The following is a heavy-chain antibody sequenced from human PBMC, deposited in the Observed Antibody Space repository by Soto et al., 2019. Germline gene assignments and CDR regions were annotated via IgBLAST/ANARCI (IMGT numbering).Heavy chain of an antibody. Sequence: GGSLRLSCAASGFTFSSYAMHWVRQAPGKGLEWVAVISYDGSNKYYADSVKGRFTISRDNSKNTLYLQMNSLRAEDTAVYYCARENIFGVVMYFDYWGQGTLVTVSS. CDR1: GFTFSSYA. CDR3: ARENIFGVVMYFDY. V-gene: IGHV3-30-3*01. CDR2: ISYDGSNK. D-gene: IGHD3-3*02. J-gene: IGHJ4*02.